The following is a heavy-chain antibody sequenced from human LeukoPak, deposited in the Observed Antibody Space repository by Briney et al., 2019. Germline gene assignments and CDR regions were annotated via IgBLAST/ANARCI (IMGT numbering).Heavy chain of an antibody. J-gene: IGHJ4*02. V-gene: IGHV1-69*13. CDR1: GYIFTSYG. CDR3: ARVLNWNYDY. Sequence: SVKVSCKASGYIFTSYGISWVRQAPGQGLEWMGGIIPIFGTANYAQKFQGRVTITADESTSTAYMELSSLRSEDTAVYYCARVLNWNYDYWGQGTLVTVSS. CDR2: IIPIFGTA. D-gene: IGHD1-1*01.